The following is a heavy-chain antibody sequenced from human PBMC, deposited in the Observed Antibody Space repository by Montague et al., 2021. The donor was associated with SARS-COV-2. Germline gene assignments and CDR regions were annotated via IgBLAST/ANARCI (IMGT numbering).Heavy chain of an antibody. CDR1: GFTFISYG. D-gene: IGHD1-1*01. CDR2: LSGSGAST. V-gene: IGHV3-23*01. J-gene: IGHJ4*02. CDR3: GKNRQRVPLKAPPDY. Sequence: SLRLSCAASGFTFISYGMSWLRQAPGKGLEWVSDLSGSGASTRYADSVNGRFTISRDNSKNTLYLQMNSLRAEDTAIYYCGKNRQRVPLKAPPDYWGQGTLVTVSS.